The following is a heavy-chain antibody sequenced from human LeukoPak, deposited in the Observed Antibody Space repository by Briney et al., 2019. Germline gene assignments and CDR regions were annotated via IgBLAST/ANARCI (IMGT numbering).Heavy chain of an antibody. CDR2: IKSKPNGGTT. CDR3: TTTYSQAYWNY. CDR1: GFTFSNAW. V-gene: IGHV3-15*01. D-gene: IGHD2-15*01. J-gene: IGHJ4*02. Sequence: PGGSLRLSCAGSGFTFSNAWMNWARQAPGKGLEWVGRIKSKPNGGTTDYGAPVKGRFTISRDDSKNTLYLQMSSLKTEDTAVYYCTTTYSQAYWNYWGQGTLVIVSS.